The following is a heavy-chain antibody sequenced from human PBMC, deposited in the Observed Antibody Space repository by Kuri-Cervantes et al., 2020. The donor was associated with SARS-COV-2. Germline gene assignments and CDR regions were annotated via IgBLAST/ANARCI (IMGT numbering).Heavy chain of an antibody. Sequence: GESLKISCAASGFTFSSYWMSWVRQAPGKGLEWVANIKQDGSEKYYVDSVKGRFTISRDNAKNSLYLQMNSLRAEDTAVYYCAGCRPGDSYYYGMDVWGQGTTVTGYS. D-gene: IGHD7-27*01. V-gene: IGHV3-7*01. J-gene: IGHJ6*02. CDR1: GFTFSSYW. CDR3: AGCRPGDSYYYGMDV. CDR2: IKQDGSEK.